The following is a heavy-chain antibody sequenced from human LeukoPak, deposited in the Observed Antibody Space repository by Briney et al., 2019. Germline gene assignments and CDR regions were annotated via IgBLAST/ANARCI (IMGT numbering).Heavy chain of an antibody. V-gene: IGHV3-7*01. Sequence: GGSLRLSCAASGFIFSTYWMSWVRQAPGKGLEWVANIKQDGSEKYYVDSVKGRFTISRDNAKNSLYLQMNSLRAEDTAVYYCARDFETFDYWGQGTLVTVSS. CDR2: IKQDGSEK. CDR1: GFIFSTYW. J-gene: IGHJ4*02. CDR3: ARDFETFDY.